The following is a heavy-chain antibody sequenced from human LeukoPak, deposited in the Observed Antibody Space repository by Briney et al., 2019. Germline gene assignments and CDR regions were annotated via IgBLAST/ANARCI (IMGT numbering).Heavy chain of an antibody. J-gene: IGHJ5*01. D-gene: IGHD2-15*01. CDR1: GFTFRTSA. V-gene: IGHV3-23*01. CDR2: MSSSGGSI. CDR3: AKTWQLSFDS. Sequence: PGGSLRLSCAASGFTFRTSAMSWARQAPGKGLEWVSVMSSSGGSIYYADSVKGRFTISRGNSKNTLYLQMNSLRAEDTAIYYCAKTWQLSFDSWGQGTLVTVSS.